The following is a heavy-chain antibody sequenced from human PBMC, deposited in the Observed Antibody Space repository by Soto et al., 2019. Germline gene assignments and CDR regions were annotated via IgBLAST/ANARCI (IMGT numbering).Heavy chain of an antibody. V-gene: IGHV6-1*01. Sequence: PSQTLSLTCAISGDSVSSNISAWNWIRQSPSRGLEWLGRTYYRSKWYNDYAVSVKSRITINPDTSKNQFSLQLNSVTPEDTAVYYCARDLSITMIVLKRTLGAFDIRGQGTMVTVSS. CDR3: ARDLSITMIVLKRTLGAFDI. CDR1: GDSVSSNISA. CDR2: TYYRSKWYN. J-gene: IGHJ3*02. D-gene: IGHD3-22*01.